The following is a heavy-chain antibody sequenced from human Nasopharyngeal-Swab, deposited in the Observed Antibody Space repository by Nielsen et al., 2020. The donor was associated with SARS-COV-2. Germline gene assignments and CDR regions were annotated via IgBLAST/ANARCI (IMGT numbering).Heavy chain of an antibody. CDR2: IWYDGSNK. Sequence: GRSLRLSCAASGFTFSSYGMHWVRQAPGKGLEWVAVIWYDGSNKYYADSVKGRFTISRDNSKNTLYLQMNSLRAEDTAVYYCARGHNTYCGGDCYSLAPDYWGQGTLVTVSS. CDR3: ARGHNTYCGGDCYSLAPDY. V-gene: IGHV3-33*01. CDR1: GFTFSSYG. D-gene: IGHD2-21*02. J-gene: IGHJ4*02.